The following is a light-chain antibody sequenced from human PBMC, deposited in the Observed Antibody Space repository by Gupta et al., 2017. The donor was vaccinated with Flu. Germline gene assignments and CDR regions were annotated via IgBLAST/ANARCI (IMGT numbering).Light chain of an antibody. J-gene: IGKJ1*01. V-gene: IGKV1-5*03. CDR3: EQYKTFPWT. CDR2: RAS. Sequence: DIQMPQSPSTLSASVGDRVTITCRASQSVSDWLAWYQQKPGKAPKLLIYRASSLESGVPPRFSGSGSGTQFTLTISSLQPDDFATYYCEQYKTFPWTFGQGTKVEIK. CDR1: QSVSDW.